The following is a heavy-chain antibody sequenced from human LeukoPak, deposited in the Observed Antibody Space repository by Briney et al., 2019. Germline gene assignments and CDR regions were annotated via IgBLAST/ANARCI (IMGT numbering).Heavy chain of an antibody. CDR1: GFTFSSYG. J-gene: IGHJ4*02. Sequence: PGGSLRLSCAASGFTFSSYGMHWVRQAPGKGLEWVAFIRYDGSNKYYADSVKGRFTISRDNSKNTLYLQMNSLRAEDTAVYYCAKDPADGERGNYFDYWGQGTLVTVSS. V-gene: IGHV3-30*02. CDR2: IRYDGSNK. D-gene: IGHD4-17*01. CDR3: AKDPADGERGNYFDY.